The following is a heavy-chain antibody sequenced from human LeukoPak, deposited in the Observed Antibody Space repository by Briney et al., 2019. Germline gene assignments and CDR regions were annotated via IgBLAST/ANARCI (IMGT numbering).Heavy chain of an antibody. CDR3: AKDRVLAYQDTADSFDM. Sequence: GGSLRLSCAASGFTFDDYAMHWVRQAPGKGLEWVSLISGDGRDAYYGDFVKGQFTISRDNINNSLYLQMNNLRTEDTALYYCAKDRVLAYQDTADSFDMCGQGTVVTVSS. V-gene: IGHV3-43*02. CDR2: ISGDGRDA. CDR1: GFTFDDYA. D-gene: IGHD2-21*01. J-gene: IGHJ3*02.